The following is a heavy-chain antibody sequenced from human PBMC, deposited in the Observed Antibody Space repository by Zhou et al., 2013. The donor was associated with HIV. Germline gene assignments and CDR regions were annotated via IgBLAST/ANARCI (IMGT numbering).Heavy chain of an antibody. J-gene: IGHJ4*02. D-gene: IGHD6-6*01. V-gene: IGHV1-2*02. Sequence: QVQLVQSGADVKKPGASVKVSCKASGYTFTGYYVHWVRQAPGQGLEWMGWINPNSGGTNYAQNLQARVTMTTDTSTSTAYMELRSLRSDDTAMYYCARGLAARTFDYWGQGTLITVSS. CDR3: ARGLAARTFDY. CDR1: GYTFTGYY. CDR2: INPNSGGT.